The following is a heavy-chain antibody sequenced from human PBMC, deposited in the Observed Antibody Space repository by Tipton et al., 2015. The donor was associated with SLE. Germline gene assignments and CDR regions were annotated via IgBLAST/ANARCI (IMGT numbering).Heavy chain of an antibody. CDR3: ARGRSSGWLSLTTSADK. V-gene: IGHV4-4*07. CDR1: GGSISSFH. J-gene: IGHJ4*02. Sequence: GLVKPSETLSLTCTVSGGSISSFHWNWIRQPAGKGLEWIGRIYTSGSSNYNPSLRSRITMSVDTSKNHFSLKLNSVTAADTAVYYCARGRSSGWLSLTTSADKWGQGTLVTVSS. D-gene: IGHD6-19*01. CDR2: IYTSGSS.